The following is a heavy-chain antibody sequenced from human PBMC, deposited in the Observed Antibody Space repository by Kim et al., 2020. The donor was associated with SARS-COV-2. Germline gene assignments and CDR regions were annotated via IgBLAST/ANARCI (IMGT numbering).Heavy chain of an antibody. CDR2: ISWDGGST. J-gene: IGHJ6*02. V-gene: IGHV3-43D*03. Sequence: GGSLRLSCAASGFTFDDYAMHWVRQAPGKGLEWVSLISWDGGSTYYADSVKGRFTISRDNSKNSLYLQMNSLRAEDTALYYCAKGDGMARGMDVWGQGTTVTVSS. CDR3: AKGDGMARGMDV. CDR1: GFTFDDYA. D-gene: IGHD1-26*01.